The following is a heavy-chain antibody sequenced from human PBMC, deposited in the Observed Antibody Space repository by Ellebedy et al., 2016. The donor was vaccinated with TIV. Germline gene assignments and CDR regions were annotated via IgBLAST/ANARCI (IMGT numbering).Heavy chain of an antibody. CDR1: GFTFSSYG. J-gene: IGHJ6*02. D-gene: IGHD3-9*01. Sequence: PGGSLRLSCAASGFTFSSYGMHWVRQAPGKGLEWVAFIRYDGSNKYYADSVKGRFTISRDNSKNTLYLQMNSLRAEDTAVYYCARAAELRYFDWLLYGRVSSGDYYYYGMDVWGQGTTVTVSS. CDR2: IRYDGSNK. CDR3: ARAAELRYFDWLLYGRVSSGDYYYYGMDV. V-gene: IGHV3-30*02.